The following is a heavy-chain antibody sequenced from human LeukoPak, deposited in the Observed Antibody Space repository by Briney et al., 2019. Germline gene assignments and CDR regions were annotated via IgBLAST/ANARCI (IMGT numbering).Heavy chain of an antibody. CDR1: GFIFSDYS. Sequence: GGSLRLSCAASGFIFSDYSMNWVRQAPGKGLEWVASITRSSSDINYVDSVKGRITISRDNAKNSLYLQMNSLRAEETAVYYCARDVVYGMDVWGQGTTVTVSS. CDR2: ITRSSSDI. J-gene: IGHJ6*02. V-gene: IGHV3-21*01. CDR3: ARDVVYGMDV. D-gene: IGHD2-8*02.